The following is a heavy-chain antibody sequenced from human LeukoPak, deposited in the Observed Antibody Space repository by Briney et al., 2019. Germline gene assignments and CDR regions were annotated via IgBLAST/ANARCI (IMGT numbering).Heavy chain of an antibody. CDR2: MYSGGST. D-gene: IGHD2-15*01. CDR3: ARDTPGARTSDYYFYGMDV. V-gene: IGHV3-66*02. Sequence: GGSLRLSCAASGFTVSDNYMNWVRQAPGKGLEWVSVMYSGGSTCYSDSVKGRFTISRDNSKNTLFLQMNSLRPEDTAVYYCARDTPGARTSDYYFYGMDVWGQGTTVTVSS. J-gene: IGHJ6*02. CDR1: GFTVSDNY.